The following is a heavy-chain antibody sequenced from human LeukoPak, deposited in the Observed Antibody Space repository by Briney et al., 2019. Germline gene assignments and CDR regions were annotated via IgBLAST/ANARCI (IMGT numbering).Heavy chain of an antibody. V-gene: IGHV1-2*02. CDR1: GYTFTGYY. Sequence: ASVKVSCKASGYTFTGYYIHWVRQAPGQGLEWLGWINPHSGGTNYAQKLQGRVTMTTDTSTSTAYMELRSLRSDDTAVYYCARVKTMIIVVSLFDYWGQGTLVTVSS. CDR2: INPHSGGT. D-gene: IGHD3-22*01. J-gene: IGHJ4*02. CDR3: ARVKTMIIVVSLFDY.